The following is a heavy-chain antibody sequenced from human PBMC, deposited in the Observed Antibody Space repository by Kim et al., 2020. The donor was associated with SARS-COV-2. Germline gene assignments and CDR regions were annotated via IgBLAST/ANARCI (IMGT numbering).Heavy chain of an antibody. D-gene: IGHD4-17*01. V-gene: IGHV4-34*01. Sequence: SETLSLTCAVYGGSFSGYYWSWIRQPPGKGLEWIGEINHSGSTNYNPSLKSRVTISVDTSKNQFSLKLSSVTAADTAVYYCARTVTLGTDNWFDPRGQGT. CDR2: INHSGST. CDR1: GGSFSGYY. CDR3: ARTVTLGTDNWFDP. J-gene: IGHJ5*02.